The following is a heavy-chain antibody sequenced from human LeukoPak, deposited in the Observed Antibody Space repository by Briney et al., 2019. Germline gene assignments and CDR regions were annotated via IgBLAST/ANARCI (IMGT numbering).Heavy chain of an antibody. Sequence: ASVKVSCKTSGYTFIGYYMHWVRQAPGQGLEWMGWINPKNGGANYAPSFQGRVTMTRDRSISTVYMELTRLTAADTAVYYCARVDGDYAVDYWGQGTLVTVSS. D-gene: IGHD4-17*01. CDR3: ARVDGDYAVDY. CDR1: GYTFIGYY. J-gene: IGHJ4*02. V-gene: IGHV1-2*07. CDR2: INPKNGGA.